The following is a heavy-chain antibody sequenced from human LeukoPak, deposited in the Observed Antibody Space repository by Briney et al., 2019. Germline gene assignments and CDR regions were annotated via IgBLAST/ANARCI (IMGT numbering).Heavy chain of an antibody. CDR1: GGSFSGYY. Sequence: SETLSLTCAVYGGSFSGYYWSWIRQPPGKGLEWIGEINHSGSTNYNPSLKSRVTISVDTSKNQFSLKLSSVPAADTAVYYCAVLYSSGWYDYYYYGMDVWGQGTTVTVSS. J-gene: IGHJ6*02. V-gene: IGHV4-34*01. D-gene: IGHD6-19*01. CDR2: INHSGST. CDR3: AVLYSSGWYDYYYYGMDV.